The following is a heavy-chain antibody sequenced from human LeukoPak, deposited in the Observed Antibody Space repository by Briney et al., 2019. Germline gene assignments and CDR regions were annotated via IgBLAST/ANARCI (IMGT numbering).Heavy chain of an antibody. CDR2: INTNTGNP. Sequence: GASVKVSCKASGYTFTSYSMNWVRQAPGQGLEWLGWINTNTGNPTYAQGFTGRFVFSSDTSVNTAYQQISSLKAEDTAVYYCARVVHPYDYESSGLTYDAFDIWGQGTMVTVSS. CDR3: ARVVHPYDYESSGLTYDAFDI. D-gene: IGHD3-22*01. V-gene: IGHV7-4-1*02. J-gene: IGHJ3*02. CDR1: GYTFTSYS.